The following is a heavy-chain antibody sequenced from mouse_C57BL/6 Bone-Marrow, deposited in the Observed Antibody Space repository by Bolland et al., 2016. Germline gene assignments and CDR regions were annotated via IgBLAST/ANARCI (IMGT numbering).Heavy chain of an antibody. CDR2: INPNNGGT. Sequence: INPNNGGTSYNQKFKGKATLTVDKSSSTAYMELRSLTSEDSAVYYCARIGTTGFAYWGQG. CDR3: ARIGTTGFAY. V-gene: IGHV1-26*01. J-gene: IGHJ3*01. D-gene: IGHD1-1*01.